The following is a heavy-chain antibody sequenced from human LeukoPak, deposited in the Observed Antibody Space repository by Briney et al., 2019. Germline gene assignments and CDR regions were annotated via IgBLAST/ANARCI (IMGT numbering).Heavy chain of an antibody. J-gene: IGHJ5*02. CDR3: AVRGVNWFDP. CDR2: MYYSGTT. Sequence: PSETLSLTCSVSGGSITTYYWNWIRQPPGKGLEWIGHMYYSGTTNYNPSLKSRVTISVDTSKNQFSLKLSSVTAADTAVYYCAVRGVNWFDPWGQGTLVTVSS. D-gene: IGHD3-10*01. CDR1: GGSITTYY. V-gene: IGHV4-59*12.